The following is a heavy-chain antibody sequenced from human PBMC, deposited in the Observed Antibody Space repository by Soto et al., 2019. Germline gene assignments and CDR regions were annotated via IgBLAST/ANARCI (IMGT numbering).Heavy chain of an antibody. CDR3: ARGLGGRMDD. Sequence: QVQLVQSGAEVKKPGSSVRVSCKASGTIFSSYTISWVRQAPGQGLEWMGRIIPILGETNSAQKFQGRVTLNADKSTNTAYMQLNSLSLEDTAVYYCARGLGGRMDDWGQGTTVTVSS. D-gene: IGHD3-16*01. CDR1: GTIFSSYT. J-gene: IGHJ6*02. V-gene: IGHV1-69*08. CDR2: IIPILGET.